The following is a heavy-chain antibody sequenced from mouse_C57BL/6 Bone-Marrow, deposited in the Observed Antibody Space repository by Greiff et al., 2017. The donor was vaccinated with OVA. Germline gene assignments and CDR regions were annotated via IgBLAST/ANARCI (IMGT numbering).Heavy chain of an antibody. CDR2: ISSGGSYT. CDR3: ARHRADYYDYGGFAY. J-gene: IGHJ3*01. Sequence: EVNVVESGGDLVKPGGSLKLSCAASGFTFSSYGMSWVRQTPDKRLEWVATISSGGSYTYYPDSVKGRFTISRDNAKNTLYLQMSSLKSEDTAMYYCARHRADYYDYGGFAYWGQGTLVTVSA. V-gene: IGHV5-6*01. D-gene: IGHD2-4*01. CDR1: GFTFSSYG.